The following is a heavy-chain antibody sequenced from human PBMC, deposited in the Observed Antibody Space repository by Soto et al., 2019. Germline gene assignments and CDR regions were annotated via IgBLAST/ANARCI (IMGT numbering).Heavy chain of an antibody. D-gene: IGHD3-10*01. CDR2: IIPLLGIA. Sequence: QVQLVQSGAEVKKPGSSVKVSCKASGGTFSSYAISWVRQAPVQGLEWRGRIIPLLGIANYPQRFQGRVAITADKSASTAYMELSSLSFEAPAVYYFATMVRGVIPSDYWCQGTLVTVSS. J-gene: IGHJ4*02. CDR3: ATMVRGVIPSDY. CDR1: GGTFSSYA. V-gene: IGHV1-69*02.